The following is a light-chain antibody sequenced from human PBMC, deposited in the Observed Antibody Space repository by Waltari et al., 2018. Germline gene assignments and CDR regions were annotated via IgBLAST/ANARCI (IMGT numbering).Light chain of an antibody. CDR1: SLRIYY. Sequence: SSELTQDPAVSVALGQTVRITCQGDSLRIYYARWYQQQPGQAPVLVIYGKNNRPSGIPDRFSGSSSGNPASLTITGAQAEDEADYYCNSRDSSGNLVFGGGTKLTVL. CDR2: GKN. CDR3: NSRDSSGNLV. V-gene: IGLV3-19*01. J-gene: IGLJ2*01.